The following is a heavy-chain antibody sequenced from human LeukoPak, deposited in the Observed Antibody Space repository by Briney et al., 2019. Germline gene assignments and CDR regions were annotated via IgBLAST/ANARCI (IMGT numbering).Heavy chain of an antibody. Sequence: ASVKVSCKASGYTFTSYIISWVRQAPGQGLEWMGWIYAYNGNTDYAQRVQGRVTMTTDTSTSTAYMELRSLRSDDTAVYYCARDRHIAAAAYYYYMDVWGKGTPVTVSS. D-gene: IGHD6-13*01. CDR1: GYTFTSYI. J-gene: IGHJ6*03. V-gene: IGHV1-18*01. CDR3: ARDRHIAAAAYYYYMDV. CDR2: IYAYNGNT.